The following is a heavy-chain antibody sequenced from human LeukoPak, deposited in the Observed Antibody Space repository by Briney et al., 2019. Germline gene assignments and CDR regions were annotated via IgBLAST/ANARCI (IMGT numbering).Heavy chain of an antibody. CDR3: AKLSRDDFWSGYYYYYYMDV. V-gene: IGHV4-34*01. Sequence: SETLSLTCAVYGGSFSGYYWSWIRQPPGKGLEWIGEIYHSGSTNYNPSLKSRVTISVDKSKNQFSLKLSSVTAADTAVYYCAKLSRDDFWSGYYYYYYMDVWGKGTTVTVSS. J-gene: IGHJ6*03. CDR2: IYHSGST. D-gene: IGHD3-3*01. CDR1: GGSFSGYY.